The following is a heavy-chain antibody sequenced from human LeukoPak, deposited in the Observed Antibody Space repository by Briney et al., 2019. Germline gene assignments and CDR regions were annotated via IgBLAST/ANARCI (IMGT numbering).Heavy chain of an antibody. Sequence: SVKVSCKASGGTFNNYAINWVRQAPGQGLEWMGGIIPIFGSSNYAQKFQGRVTITADESTTTAYMELSSLRSEDTAVYYCARADSGSFLVYYYYYMDVWGKGTTVTISS. CDR3: ARADSGSFLVYYYYYMDV. CDR2: IIPIFGSS. V-gene: IGHV1-69*01. CDR1: GGTFNNYA. J-gene: IGHJ6*03. D-gene: IGHD1-26*01.